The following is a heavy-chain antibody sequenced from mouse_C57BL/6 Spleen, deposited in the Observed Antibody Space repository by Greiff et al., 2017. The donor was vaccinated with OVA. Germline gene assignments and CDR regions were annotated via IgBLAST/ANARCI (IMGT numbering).Heavy chain of an antibody. J-gene: IGHJ1*03. CDR2: ISSGGSYT. CDR1: GFTFSSYG. CDR3: ARLYYGSSRYFDV. D-gene: IGHD1-1*01. V-gene: IGHV5-6*01. Sequence: EVMLVESGGDLVKPGGSLKLSCAASGFTFSSYGMSWVRQTPDKRLEWVATISSGGSYTYYPDSVKGRFTISRDNAKNTLYLQMSSLKSEDTAMYYCARLYYGSSRYFDVWGTGTTVTVSS.